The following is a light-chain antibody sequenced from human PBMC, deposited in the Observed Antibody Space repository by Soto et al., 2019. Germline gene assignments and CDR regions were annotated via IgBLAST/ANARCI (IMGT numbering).Light chain of an antibody. V-gene: IGKV3-11*01. CDR1: QSLGHF. CDR3: QQRMNWPVS. J-gene: IGKJ4*01. CDR2: NAS. Sequence: EIVLTQSPATLSLSPGESATLSCRASQSLGHFLVWYQQKPGQPPRLLISNASNRATGIPDRFSGSGSGTDFTLTIRRLEPEDLGVYYCQQRMNWPVSFGGGTKVEIK.